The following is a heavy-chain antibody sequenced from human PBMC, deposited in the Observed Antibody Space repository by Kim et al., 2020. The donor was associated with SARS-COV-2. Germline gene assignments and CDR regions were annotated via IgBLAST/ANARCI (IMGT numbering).Heavy chain of an antibody. Sequence: SETLSLTCTVSGGSISSGGYYWSWIRQHPGKGLEWIGYIYYSGSTYYNPSLKSRVTISVDTSKNQFSLKLSSVTAADTAVYYCARESRNYYGSGRYGMDVWGQGTTVTVSS. CDR3: ARESRNYYGSGRYGMDV. D-gene: IGHD3-10*01. V-gene: IGHV4-31*03. J-gene: IGHJ6*02. CDR2: IYYSGST. CDR1: GGSISSGGYY.